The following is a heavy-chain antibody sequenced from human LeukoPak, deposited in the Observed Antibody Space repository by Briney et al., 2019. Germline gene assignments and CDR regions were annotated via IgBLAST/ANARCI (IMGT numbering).Heavy chain of an antibody. D-gene: IGHD1-26*01. CDR2: IYYSGST. CDR1: GGSISRSRDY. V-gene: IGHV4-39*07. CDR3: ARGPPEAT. J-gene: IGHJ5*02. Sequence: SETLSLTCTVSGGSISRSRDYWGWIRQPPGKGLEWIGSIYYSGSTYYNPSLKSRVTISVDTSKNQFSLKLSSVTAADTAVYYCARGPPEATWGQGTLVTVSS.